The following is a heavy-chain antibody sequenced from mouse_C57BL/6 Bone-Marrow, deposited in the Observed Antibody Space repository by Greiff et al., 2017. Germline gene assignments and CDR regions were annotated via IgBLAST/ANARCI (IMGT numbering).Heavy chain of an antibody. J-gene: IGHJ3*01. D-gene: IGHD1-1*01. CDR2: IHPNSGST. CDR1: GYTFTSYW. CDR3: ARGAILRSFAY. V-gene: IGHV1-64*01. Sequence: VKLQQPGAELVKPGASVKLSCKASGYTFTSYWMHWVKQRPGQGLEWIGMIHPNSGSTNYNEKFKSKATLTVDKSSSTAYMQLSSLTSEDYAVYYCARGAILRSFAYWGQGTLVTVSA.